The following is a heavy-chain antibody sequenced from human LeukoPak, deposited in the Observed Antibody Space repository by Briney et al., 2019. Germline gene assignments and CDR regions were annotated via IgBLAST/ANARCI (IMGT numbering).Heavy chain of an antibody. V-gene: IGHV3-53*01. D-gene: IGHD6-6*01. CDR2: IYSGGRT. CDR1: GFTFSSYW. Sequence: GGSLRLSCAASGFTFSSYWMHWVRQAPGKGLEWVSVIYSGGRTYYADSVKGRFTISRDNSKNTLYLQMNSLRAEDTAVYYCARDNAPYTSSSSGLGLFDYWGQGILVTVSS. J-gene: IGHJ4*02. CDR3: ARDNAPYTSSSSGLGLFDY.